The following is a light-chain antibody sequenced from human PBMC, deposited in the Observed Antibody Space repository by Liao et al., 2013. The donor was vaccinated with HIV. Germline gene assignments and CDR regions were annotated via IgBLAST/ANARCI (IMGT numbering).Light chain of an antibody. J-gene: IGLJ2*01. CDR1: IRGKS. CDR2: QDT. Sequence: SYELTQAPSVSVAPGKTAQDYLWGNYIRGKSVHWYQQKPGQSPVLVIYQDTKRPSGIPERFSGSNSGTTATLTISGTQAMDEADYYCQAWDSSTAVFGGGTKLTVL. V-gene: IGLV3-1*01. CDR3: QAWDSSTAV.